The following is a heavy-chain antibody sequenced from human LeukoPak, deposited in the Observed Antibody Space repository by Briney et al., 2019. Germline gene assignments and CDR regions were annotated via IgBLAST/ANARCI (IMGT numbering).Heavy chain of an antibody. D-gene: IGHD3-22*01. CDR2: FDPEDGET. V-gene: IGHV1-24*01. Sequence: ASVKVSCKASGYTFTSYYMHWVRQAPGQGLEWMGGFDPEDGETIYAQKFQGRVTMTEDTSTDTAYMELSSLRSEDTAVYYCATDQKNYYDSSGYLNFDYWGQGTLVTVSS. J-gene: IGHJ4*02. CDR3: ATDQKNYYDSSGYLNFDY. CDR1: GYTFTSYY.